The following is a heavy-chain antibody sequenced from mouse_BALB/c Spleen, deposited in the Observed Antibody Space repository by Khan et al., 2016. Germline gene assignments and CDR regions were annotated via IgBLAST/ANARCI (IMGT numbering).Heavy chain of an antibody. Sequence: EVQLQESGPGLVKPSQSLSLTCTVTGYSITSDYAWNWIRQFPGNKLEWMGYISYTGSNRYNPSLKSRISFTRDTSKNQFFLQLNSVTTEATVTYYCARSPTATRYFDVWGAGTTVTVSS. V-gene: IGHV3-2*02. J-gene: IGHJ1*01. CDR3: ARSPTATRYFDV. D-gene: IGHD1-2*01. CDR1: GYSITSDYA. CDR2: ISYTGSN.